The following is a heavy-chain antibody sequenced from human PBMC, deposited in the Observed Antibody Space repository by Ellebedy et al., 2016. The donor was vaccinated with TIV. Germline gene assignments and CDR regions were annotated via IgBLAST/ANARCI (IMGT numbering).Heavy chain of an antibody. J-gene: IGHJ6*02. CDR1: GYTFSNYG. V-gene: IGHV1-18*04. CDR2: ISAYNGNT. CDR3: ARDPLPLGYCSSTSCSYYYGMDV. D-gene: IGHD2-2*01. Sequence: ASVKVSCKASGYTFSNYGVTWVRRAPGQGLEWMGWISAYNGNTNYAQKLQGRVTITTDTSTSTAYMELRSPRSDDTAVYYCARDPLPLGYCSSTSCSYYYGMDVWGQGTTVTVSS.